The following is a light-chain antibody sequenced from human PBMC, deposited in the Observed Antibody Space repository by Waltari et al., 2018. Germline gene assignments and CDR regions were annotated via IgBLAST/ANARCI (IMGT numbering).Light chain of an antibody. CDR1: QSISNY. Sequence: DIQMTQSPSSLSASVGDRVTITCRASQSISNYLNWYQVKPGKAPKRLIYAASNLQIGVPSRFSGSGSGTDVTLTISSLQPEDFATYYCQQSYNIPPLTFGQGTTVETK. CDR2: AAS. V-gene: IGKV1-39*01. CDR3: QQSYNIPPLT. J-gene: IGKJ1*01.